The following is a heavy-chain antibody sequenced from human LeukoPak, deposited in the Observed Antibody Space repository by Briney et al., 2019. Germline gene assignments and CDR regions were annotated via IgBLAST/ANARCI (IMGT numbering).Heavy chain of an antibody. CDR2: ISGSGNRA. CDR3: AKDADISVELVVITSFDS. V-gene: IGHV3-23*01. D-gene: IGHD3-22*01. J-gene: IGHJ4*02. CDR1: GFSFSSFS. Sequence: QSGGSLRLSCAASGFSFSSFSMNWVRQTPGKGLEWVSAISGSGNRAYHADSVKGRFTISRDNSKNMLYLQMNSLRAEDTALYYCAKDADISVELVVITSFDSWGQGTLVTVSS.